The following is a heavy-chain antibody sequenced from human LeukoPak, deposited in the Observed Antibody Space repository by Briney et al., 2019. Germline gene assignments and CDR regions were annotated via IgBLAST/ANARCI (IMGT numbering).Heavy chain of an antibody. CDR2: ISYDGSNK. Sequence: PGRSLRLSCAASGFTFSSYGMHWVRQAPGKGLEWVAVISYDGSNKYYADSVKGRFTISRDNSKNTLYLQMNSLRAEDTAVYHCARGGSYGFWYFDYWGQGTLVTVSS. V-gene: IGHV3-30*03. J-gene: IGHJ4*02. D-gene: IGHD5-18*01. CDR1: GFTFSSYG. CDR3: ARGGSYGFWYFDY.